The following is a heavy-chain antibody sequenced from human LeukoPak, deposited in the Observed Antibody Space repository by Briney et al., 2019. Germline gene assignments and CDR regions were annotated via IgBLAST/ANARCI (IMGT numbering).Heavy chain of an antibody. J-gene: IGHJ5*02. CDR2: ISSSSSYI. Sequence: GSLRLSCAASGFTFGSYSMNWVRQAPGKGLEWVSSISSSSSYIYYADSVKGRFTISRDNAKNSLYLQMNSLRAEDTAVYYCARDPSGVYGSKGSDWFDPWGQGTLVTVSS. D-gene: IGHD4-23*01. CDR3: ARDPSGVYGSKGSDWFDP. V-gene: IGHV3-21*01. CDR1: GFTFGSYS.